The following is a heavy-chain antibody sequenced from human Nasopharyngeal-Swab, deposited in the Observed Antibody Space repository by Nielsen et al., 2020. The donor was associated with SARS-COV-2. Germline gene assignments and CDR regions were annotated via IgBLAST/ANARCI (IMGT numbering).Heavy chain of an antibody. J-gene: IGHJ4*02. CDR3: ARAGEYRFDY. CDR2: LNGDGTTV. CDR1: GFTFRSSW. Sequence: GESLKISCAGSGFTFRSSWLHWVRQAPGEGLVWVARLNGDGTTVDYADSGKGRFTISRDNAKNTLYLQMNGLRDEDTAIYYCARAGEYRFDYWGQGTLVTVSS. V-gene: IGHV3-74*01. D-gene: IGHD7-27*01.